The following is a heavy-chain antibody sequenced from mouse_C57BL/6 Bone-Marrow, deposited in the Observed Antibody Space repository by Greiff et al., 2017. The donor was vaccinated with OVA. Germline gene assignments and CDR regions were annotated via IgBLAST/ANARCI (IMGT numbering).Heavy chain of an antibody. D-gene: IGHD1-1*01. CDR2: IYPGSGST. J-gene: IGHJ2*01. CDR1: GYTFTSYW. CDR3: ARPSFITTVVESYYFDY. Sequence: QVQLQQPGAELVKPGASVKMSCKASGYTFTSYWITWVKQRPGQGLEWIGDIYPGSGSTNYNEKFKSKATLTVDTSSSTAYMQLSSLTSEDSAVYYCARPSFITTVVESYYFDYWGQGTTLTVSS. V-gene: IGHV1-55*01.